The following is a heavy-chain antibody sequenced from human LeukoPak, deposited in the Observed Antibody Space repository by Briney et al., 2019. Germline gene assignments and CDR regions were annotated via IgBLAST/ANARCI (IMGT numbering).Heavy chain of an antibody. V-gene: IGHV4-38-2*01. Sequence: VKPSETLSLTCAVSGYSISSGYYWGWIRQPPGKGLEWIGSIYHSGSTYYSPSLKSRVTISVDTSKNQFSLKLSSVTAADTAVYNCARHGGSYCGGDCYSFSGAFDIWGQGTMVTVSS. CDR1: GYSISSGYY. J-gene: IGHJ3*02. CDR3: ARHGGSYCGGDCYSFSGAFDI. CDR2: IYHSGST. D-gene: IGHD2-21*01.